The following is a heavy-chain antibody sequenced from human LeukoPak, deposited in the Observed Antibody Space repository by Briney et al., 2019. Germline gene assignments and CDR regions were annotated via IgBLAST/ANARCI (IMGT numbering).Heavy chain of an antibody. CDR2: IYYSGST. J-gene: IGHJ5*02. CDR1: GGSISSSSYY. D-gene: IGHD1-7*01. V-gene: IGHV4-39*01. Sequence: SETLSLTCTVSGGSISSSSYYWGWIRRPPGKGLEWIGSIYYSGSTYYNPSLKSRVTISVDTSKNQFSLKLSSVTAADTAVYYCASASYNWNYLDWFDPWGQGTLVTVSS. CDR3: ASASYNWNYLDWFDP.